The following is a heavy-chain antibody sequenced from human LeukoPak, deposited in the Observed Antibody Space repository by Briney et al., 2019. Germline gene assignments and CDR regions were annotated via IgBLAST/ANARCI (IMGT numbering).Heavy chain of an antibody. J-gene: IGHJ2*01. CDR3: AKDPLRDYDSGGYYYDWYFDV. CDR1: RFKFSRYG. V-gene: IGHV3-30*18. CDR2: ISYDGTNK. D-gene: IGHD3-22*01. Sequence: GGSLRLSCEASRFKFSRYGMHWVRQAPGKGLQWVAVISYDGTNKYYGDSVKGRFTISRDNSENALYLQMNNLGAGDTAVYYCAKDPLRDYDSGGYYYDWYFDVWGRGTLVIVSS.